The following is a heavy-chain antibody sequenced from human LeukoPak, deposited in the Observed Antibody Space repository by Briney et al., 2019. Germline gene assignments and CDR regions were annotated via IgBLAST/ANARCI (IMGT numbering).Heavy chain of an antibody. CDR3: ARGVTTGLDWFDP. V-gene: IGHV4-59*01. D-gene: IGHD2-21*02. J-gene: IGHJ5*02. CDR1: GGSISSYY. CDR2: IQYSGTI. Sequence: SETLSLTCTVSGGSISSYYWSWIRQPPGKGLEWIGYIQYSGTINYNPSLKSRVTISVDTSKNQFSLRLSSVTAADTAVYYCARGVTTGLDWFDPWGQGTLVIVSP.